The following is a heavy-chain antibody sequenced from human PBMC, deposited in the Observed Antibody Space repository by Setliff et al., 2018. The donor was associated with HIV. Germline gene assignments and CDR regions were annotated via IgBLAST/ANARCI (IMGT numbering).Heavy chain of an antibody. D-gene: IGHD5-12*01. J-gene: IGHJ3*02. CDR2: ISSSSSYI. CDR3: ARGDLNSGYDAFGI. CDR1: GFTFSSYS. V-gene: IGHV3-21*01. Sequence: GGSLRLSCAASGFTFSSYSMNWVRQAPGKGLEWVSPISSSSSYIYYADSVKGRFTISRDNAKNSLYLQMNSLRAEDTAVYYCARGDLNSGYDAFGIWGQGTMVTVSS.